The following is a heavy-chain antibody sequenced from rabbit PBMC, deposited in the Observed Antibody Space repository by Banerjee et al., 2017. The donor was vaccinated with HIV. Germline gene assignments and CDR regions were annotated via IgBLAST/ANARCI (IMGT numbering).Heavy chain of an antibody. J-gene: IGHJ6*01. Sequence: QSLEESGGDLVKPGASLTLTCTASGFSFNNNYYMCWVRQAPGKGLEWIACIYAAVSGSTYYATWAKGRFTISETSSTTVTLQMTSLTAADTATYFCARAPVGTDGGYGHEYNGMDLWGPGTLVTVS. CDR3: ARAPVGTDGGYGHEYNGMDL. CDR2: IYAAVSGST. CDR1: GFSFNNNYY. D-gene: IGHD6-1*01. V-gene: IGHV1S40*01.